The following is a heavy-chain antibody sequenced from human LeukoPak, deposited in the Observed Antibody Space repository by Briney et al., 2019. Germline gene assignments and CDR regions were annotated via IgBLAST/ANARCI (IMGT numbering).Heavy chain of an antibody. CDR1: GGSISSSSYY. CDR2: IYYSGST. D-gene: IGHD6-19*01. Sequence: PSETLSLTCTVSGGSISSSSYYWGWIRQPPGKGLEWIGSIYYSGSTYYNPSLKSRVTISVDTSKNQFSLKLSSVTAADTAVYYCARYSSGSGGFDIWGQGTMVPVSS. CDR3: ARYSSGSGGFDI. V-gene: IGHV4-39*07. J-gene: IGHJ3*02.